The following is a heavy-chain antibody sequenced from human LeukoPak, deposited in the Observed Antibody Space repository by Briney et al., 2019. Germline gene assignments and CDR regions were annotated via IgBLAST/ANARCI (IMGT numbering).Heavy chain of an antibody. Sequence: GGSLRLSCAASGFIFSTYSMNWVRQAPGKGLEWVSSISTSSSYIYYADSVKGRFTISRDNANDSLYLQMNSLRAKDTAVYYCARSFSTYSYDASHWRGAFDIWGHGTMVTVSS. CDR1: GFIFSTYS. D-gene: IGHD3-22*01. CDR3: ARSFSTYSYDASHWRGAFDI. CDR2: ISTSSSYI. J-gene: IGHJ3*02. V-gene: IGHV3-21*01.